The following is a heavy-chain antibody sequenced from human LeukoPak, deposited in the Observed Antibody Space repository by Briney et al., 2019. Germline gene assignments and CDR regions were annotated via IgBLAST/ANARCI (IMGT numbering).Heavy chain of an antibody. D-gene: IGHD3-22*01. CDR3: ARATYYYDSRGFEDPDC. V-gene: IGHV3-21*01. CDR2: ISSSDSYI. CDR1: EFTFSSYS. Sequence: GRSLRLSCAASEFTFSSYSMNWVRQAPGKGLEWISSISSSDSYIYYADSVTGRFTISRDNAKNSLYLQMNSLRAEDTAVYYCARATYYYDSRGFEDPDCWGQGTLVTVSS. J-gene: IGHJ4*02.